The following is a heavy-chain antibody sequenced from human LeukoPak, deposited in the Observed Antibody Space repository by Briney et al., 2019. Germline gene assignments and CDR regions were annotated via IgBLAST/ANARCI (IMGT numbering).Heavy chain of an antibody. J-gene: IGHJ6*02. D-gene: IGHD2-2*01. Sequence: GGSLRLSCAASGFTFSSYSMNWVRQAPGKGLEWVSSISSSSSYIYYADSVKGRFTISRDNAKNSLYLQMNSLRAEDTAVYYCAREPVVVPSFYYYYGMDVWGQGTTVTVSS. CDR2: ISSSSSYI. V-gene: IGHV3-21*01. CDR1: GFTFSSYS. CDR3: AREPVVVPSFYYYYGMDV.